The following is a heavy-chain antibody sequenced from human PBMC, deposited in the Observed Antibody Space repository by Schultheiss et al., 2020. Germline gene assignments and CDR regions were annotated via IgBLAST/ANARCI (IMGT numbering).Heavy chain of an antibody. CDR2: INSDGSST. V-gene: IGHV3-74*01. CDR1: GFTFSSYW. CDR3: AKGPNYDFWSGYRAFDI. Sequence: GGSLRLSCAASGFTFSSYWMHWVRQAPGKGLVWVSRINSDGSSTSYADSVKGRFTISRDNAKNTLYLQMNSLRAEDTAVYYCAKGPNYDFWSGYRAFDIWGQGTMVTVSS. D-gene: IGHD3-3*01. J-gene: IGHJ3*02.